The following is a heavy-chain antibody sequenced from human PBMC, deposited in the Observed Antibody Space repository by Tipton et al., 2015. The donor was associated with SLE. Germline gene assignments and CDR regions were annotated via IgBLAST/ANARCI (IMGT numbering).Heavy chain of an antibody. CDR2: IYCSGSA. CDR3: ARGGGRWPDAFDI. CDR1: GGSISSYY. D-gene: IGHD2-15*01. Sequence: TLSLTCTVSGGSISSYYWSWIRQPPGKGLEWIGYIYCSGSANYKPTLSQSMFTISGDTSKNQFSLKLSSVTAADTAVYYCARGGGRWPDAFDIWGQGTMVTVSS. V-gene: IGHV4-59*01. J-gene: IGHJ3*02.